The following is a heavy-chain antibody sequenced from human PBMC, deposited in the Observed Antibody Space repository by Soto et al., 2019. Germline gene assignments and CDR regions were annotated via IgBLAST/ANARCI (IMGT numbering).Heavy chain of an antibody. J-gene: IGHJ2*01. CDR1: GGSISSGGYY. CDR2: IYYSGST. V-gene: IGHV4-31*03. D-gene: IGHD2-2*01. Sequence: QVQLQESGPGLVKPSQTLSLTCTVSGGSISSGGYYWSWIRQHPGKGLEWIGYIYYSGSTYYNPSLKSRVTISVDTSKNQFSLKLSSVTAADTAVYYCARGGIVLVPAKISRYWYFDLWGRGTLVTVSS. CDR3: ARGGIVLVPAKISRYWYFDL.